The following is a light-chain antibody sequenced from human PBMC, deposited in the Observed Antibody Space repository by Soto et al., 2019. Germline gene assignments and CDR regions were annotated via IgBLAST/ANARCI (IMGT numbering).Light chain of an antibody. J-gene: IGKJ4*01. Sequence: DIQMTQSPSSLSASVGDRVIITCRASQSISSYLNWYQQKPGKAPKLLIYAASSLQSGVPSRFSGSGSGTDFTLTISSLQPEDFATYYCQQSYSALLLTFGGGTKVDIK. CDR3: QQSYSALLLT. V-gene: IGKV1-39*01. CDR2: AAS. CDR1: QSISSY.